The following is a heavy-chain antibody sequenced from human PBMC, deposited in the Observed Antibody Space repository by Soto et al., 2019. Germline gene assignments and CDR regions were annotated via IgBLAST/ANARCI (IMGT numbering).Heavy chain of an antibody. V-gene: IGHV5-51*01. CDR1: GYSFTSYW. CDR3: ARHDGSAYYDFWSGYYYFDY. D-gene: IGHD3-3*01. Sequence: PGESLKISCKGSGYSFTSYWIGWVRQMPGKGLEWMGIIYPGDSDTRYSPSFQGQVTISADKSISTAYLQWSSLKASDTAMYYCARHDGSAYYDFWSGYYYFDYWGQGTLVTVS. CDR2: IYPGDSDT. J-gene: IGHJ4*02.